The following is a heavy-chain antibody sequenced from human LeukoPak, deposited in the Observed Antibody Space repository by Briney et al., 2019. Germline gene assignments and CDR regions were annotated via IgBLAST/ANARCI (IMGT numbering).Heavy chain of an antibody. D-gene: IGHD7-27*01. CDR1: AGSTRGYY. Sequence: SETLSLTCIVSAGSTRGYYWSWIRQPPGKGLEWIGYIYYSGSTKYNPSLKSRVTISVDTSKDQFSLKLSSVTAADTAVYYCARHRADWGWAAFDIWGQGTTVTVSS. V-gene: IGHV4-59*08. CDR3: ARHRADWGWAAFDI. CDR2: IYYSGST. J-gene: IGHJ3*02.